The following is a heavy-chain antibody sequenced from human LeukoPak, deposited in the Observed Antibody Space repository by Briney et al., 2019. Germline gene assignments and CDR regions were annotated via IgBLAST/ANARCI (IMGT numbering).Heavy chain of an antibody. V-gene: IGHV3-7*03. CDR3: ARAGYIYGRGVDAFDI. CDR1: GFTFKNYW. J-gene: IGHJ3*02. D-gene: IGHD5-18*01. CDR2: IKQDESEK. Sequence: GGSLRLSCVVSGFTFKNYWMSWVRQAPGKGLEWVASIKQDESEKYYVDSVKGRFTISRDNAKSSLYLQMNNLRAEDTALYYCARAGYIYGRGVDAFDIWGQGTMVAVSS.